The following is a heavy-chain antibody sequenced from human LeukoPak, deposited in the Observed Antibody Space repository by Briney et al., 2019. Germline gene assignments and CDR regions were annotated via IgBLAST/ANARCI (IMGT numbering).Heavy chain of an antibody. CDR3: ARDFSTVTTYDY. CDR2: INAGNGKK. V-gene: IGHV1-3*01. J-gene: IGHJ4*02. Sequence: GASVKVSCKASGYTFTSYAMHWVRQAPGQRLEWMGWINAGNGKKEYSQKFQGRVTITRDTAASTAYMELSSLTSEDTAVYYCARDFSTVTTYDYWGQGTLVTVSS. D-gene: IGHD4-17*01. CDR1: GYTFTSYA.